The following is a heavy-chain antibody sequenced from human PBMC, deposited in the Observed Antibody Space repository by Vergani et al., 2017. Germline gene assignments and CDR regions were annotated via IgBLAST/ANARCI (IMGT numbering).Heavy chain of an antibody. J-gene: IGHJ6*02. CDR1: GFTVSSNY. Sequence: EVQLVESGGGLIQPGGSLRLSCAASGFTVSSNYMNWVRQAPGKGLEWVSIIYSGGSTYYADSVKGRFTISRDNSKNTLYLQMNSLRAEDTAVYYCAKRYCSSTTCRGPFHYYGMDVWGQGTTVTVSS. V-gene: IGHV3-53*01. D-gene: IGHD2-2*01. CDR2: IYSGGST. CDR3: AKRYCSSTTCRGPFHYYGMDV.